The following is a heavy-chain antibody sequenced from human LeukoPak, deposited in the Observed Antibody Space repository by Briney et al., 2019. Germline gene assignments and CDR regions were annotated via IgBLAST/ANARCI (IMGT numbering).Heavy chain of an antibody. V-gene: IGHV4-39*01. CDR2: IFYTGRT. CDR1: GGSISNSNYY. CDR3: MRHEEEDGYNAKPFDF. D-gene: IGHD5-24*01. Sequence: PSETLSLTCTVSGGSISNSNYYWGWVRQPPGKGLEWIGTIFYTGRTYYTPSLMSRVTISVDTSKNQFSLRLSYVTAADTAMYFCMRHEEEDGYNAKPFDFWGQGTQVTVPS. J-gene: IGHJ4*02.